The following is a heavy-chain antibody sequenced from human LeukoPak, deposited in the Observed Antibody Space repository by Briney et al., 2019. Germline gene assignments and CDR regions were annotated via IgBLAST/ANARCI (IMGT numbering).Heavy chain of an antibody. Sequence: GGALRLSFTGSEFTFRNYWMNWGRQAPGKGLEWVANIKLDGSEKFYVDSVRGRFTISRDTAKKSLYLQMNSLRAEDTAVYYCATHATIEAGGVDYWGQGTLVTVSS. J-gene: IGHJ4*02. CDR2: IKLDGSEK. D-gene: IGHD6-13*01. CDR3: ATHATIEAGGVDY. CDR1: EFTFRNYW. V-gene: IGHV3-7*05.